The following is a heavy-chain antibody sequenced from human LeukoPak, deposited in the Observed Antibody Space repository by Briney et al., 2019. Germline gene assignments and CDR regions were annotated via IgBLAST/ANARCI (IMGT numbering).Heavy chain of an antibody. CDR1: GYTFTSYD. D-gene: IGHD3-10*02. Sequence: SCKASGYTFTSYDINWVRQAPGKGLEWVSYISGSGSTIYYADSVKGRFTISRDNAKNSLYLQMNSLRAEDTAVYYCAELGITMIGGVWGKGTTVTISS. CDR2: ISGSGSTI. CDR3: AELGITMIGGV. V-gene: IGHV3-48*03. J-gene: IGHJ6*04.